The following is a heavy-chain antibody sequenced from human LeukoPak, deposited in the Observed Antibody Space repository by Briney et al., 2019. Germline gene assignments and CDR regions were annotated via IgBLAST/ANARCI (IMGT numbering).Heavy chain of an antibody. D-gene: IGHD5-12*01. CDR3: ATVMVATTNWFDP. V-gene: IGHV3-7*05. CDR2: INQDGSDR. CDR1: GFTFSTYW. Sequence: GGSLRLSCAASGFTFSTYWMSWVRQAPGKGLEWVANINQDGSDRYYVDSVKGRFTISRDNAKNSLYLQMNSLRAEDTAVYYCATVMVATTNWFDPWGQGTLVTVSS. J-gene: IGHJ5*02.